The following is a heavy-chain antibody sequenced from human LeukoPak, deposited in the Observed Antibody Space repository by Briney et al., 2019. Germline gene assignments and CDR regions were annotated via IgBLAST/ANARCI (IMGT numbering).Heavy chain of an antibody. CDR3: ARLWFGELLFSNWFDP. Sequence: SETLSLTCTVPGGSISSGGYYWSWLRQHPGKGLEWIGYIYYSGSTYYNPSLKSRVTISVDTSKNQFSLKLSSVTAADTAVYYCARLWFGELLFSNWFDPWGQGTLVTVSS. CDR2: IYYSGST. J-gene: IGHJ5*02. D-gene: IGHD3-10*01. CDR1: GGSISSGGYY. V-gene: IGHV4-31*03.